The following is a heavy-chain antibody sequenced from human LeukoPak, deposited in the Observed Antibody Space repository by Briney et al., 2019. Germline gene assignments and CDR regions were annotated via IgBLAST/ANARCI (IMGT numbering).Heavy chain of an antibody. CDR3: ARGRGIAAAGTS. CDR2: ISYDGSNK. Sequence: AGGSLRLSCAASGFTFSSYGMHWVRQAPGKGLEWVAVISYDGSNKYYADSVKGRFTISRDNSKNTLYLQMNSLRAEDTAVYYCARGRGIAAAGTSWGQGTLVTVSS. J-gene: IGHJ4*02. V-gene: IGHV3-30*03. CDR1: GFTFSSYG. D-gene: IGHD6-13*01.